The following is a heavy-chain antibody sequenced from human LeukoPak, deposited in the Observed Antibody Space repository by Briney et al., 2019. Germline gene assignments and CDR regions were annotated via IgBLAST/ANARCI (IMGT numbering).Heavy chain of an antibody. CDR3: ARYHRDGYYYDSRGAFDI. D-gene: IGHD3-22*01. Sequence: NPSETLSLTCAVYGGSFSGYYWSWIRQPPGKGLEWIGEINHSGSTNYNPSLKSRVTISVDTSKNQFSLKLSSVTAADTAVYYCARYHRDGYYYDSRGAFDIWGQGTMVTVSS. CDR2: INHSGST. CDR1: GGSFSGYY. V-gene: IGHV4-34*01. J-gene: IGHJ3*02.